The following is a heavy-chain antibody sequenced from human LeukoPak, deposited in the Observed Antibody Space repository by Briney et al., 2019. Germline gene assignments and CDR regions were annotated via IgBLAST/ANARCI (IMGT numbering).Heavy chain of an antibody. J-gene: IGHJ4*02. CDR1: GFTFSSYS. V-gene: IGHV3-23*01. D-gene: IGHD1-26*01. CDR3: AKTMGAIDHDY. Sequence: PGGSLGLSCAASGFTFSSYSMNWVRQAPGKGLKWVSGISGSGSSTYYADSVKGRFTISRDNSKNTVYLQMNSLRADDTAVYYCAKTMGAIDHDYWGQGTLVTVSS. CDR2: ISGSGSST.